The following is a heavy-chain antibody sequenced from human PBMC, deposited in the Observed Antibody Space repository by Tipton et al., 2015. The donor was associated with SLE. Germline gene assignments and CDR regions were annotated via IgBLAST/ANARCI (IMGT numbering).Heavy chain of an antibody. CDR3: AREGDSSANFYYYGVNV. J-gene: IGHJ6*02. V-gene: IGHV4-31*03. CDR1: GGSISSGGYY. Sequence: TLSLTCTVSGGSISSGGYYWHWIRQLPGKDLEWIGCIYYSGSTDYYDPSLESRVSISIDTSKNEFSLKLSSVTAADTAVYYCAREGDSSANFYYYGVNVWGQGTTVTVSS. D-gene: IGHD2-21*01. CDR2: IYYSGSTD.